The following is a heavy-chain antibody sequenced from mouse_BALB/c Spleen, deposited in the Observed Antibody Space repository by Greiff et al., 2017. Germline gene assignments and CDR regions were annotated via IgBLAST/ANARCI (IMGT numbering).Heavy chain of an antibody. CDR2: IDPENGDT. Sequence: EVQLQQSGAELVRSGASVKLSCTASGFNIKDYYMHWVKQRPEQGLEWIGWIDPENGDTEYAPKFQGKATMTADTSSNTAYLQLSSLTSEDTAVYYCALRRHYAMDYWGQGTSVTVSS. D-gene: IGHD2-12*01. CDR3: ALRRHYAMDY. J-gene: IGHJ4*01. V-gene: IGHV14-4*02. CDR1: GFNIKDYY.